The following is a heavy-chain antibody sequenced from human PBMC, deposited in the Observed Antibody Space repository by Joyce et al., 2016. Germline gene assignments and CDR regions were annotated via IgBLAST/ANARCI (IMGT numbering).Heavy chain of an antibody. CDR1: GYTFTNND. Sequence: QVQLVQSGAEVTKPGASVKVSCKASGYTFTNNDIHWVRQAPGQSLEWMGWVSADSGNTKYSQKFQGRLTFTRGTSATTAYMELSSLTIEDTAFYYCARGRTLLDWGQGTLVSVSS. CDR3: ARGRTLLD. D-gene: IGHD2-15*01. J-gene: IGHJ4*02. CDR2: VSADSGNT. V-gene: IGHV1-3*01.